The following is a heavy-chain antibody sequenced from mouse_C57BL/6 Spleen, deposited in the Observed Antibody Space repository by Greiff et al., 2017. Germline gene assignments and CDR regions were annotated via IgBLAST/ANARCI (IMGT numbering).Heavy chain of an antibody. D-gene: IGHD1-1*01. Sequence: VQLQQSGAELVRPGASVKLSCTASGFNIKDYYMHWVKQRPEQGLEWIGRIDPEDGDTEYAPKFQGKATMTADTSSNTAYLQLSSLTSEDTAVYYCTTASLRRNYYAMDYWGQGTSVTVSS. CDR1: GFNIKDYY. V-gene: IGHV14-1*01. CDR2: IDPEDGDT. CDR3: TTASLRRNYYAMDY. J-gene: IGHJ4*01.